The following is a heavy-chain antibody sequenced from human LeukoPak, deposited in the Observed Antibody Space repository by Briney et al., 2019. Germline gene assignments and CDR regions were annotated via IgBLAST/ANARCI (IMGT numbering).Heavy chain of an antibody. Sequence: PGGSLRLSCTASGFTFGDYAMSWVRQAPGKGLGWVGFIRSKAYGGTTEYAASVKGRFTISRDDSKSIAYLQMNSLKTEDTAVYYCTRDPVWGVDYWGQGTLVTVSS. J-gene: IGHJ4*02. CDR3: TRDPVWGVDY. CDR1: GFTFGDYA. CDR2: IRSKAYGGTT. V-gene: IGHV3-49*04. D-gene: IGHD3-16*01.